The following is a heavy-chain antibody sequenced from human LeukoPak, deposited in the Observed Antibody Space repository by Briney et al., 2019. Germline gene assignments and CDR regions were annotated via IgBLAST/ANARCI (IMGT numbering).Heavy chain of an antibody. V-gene: IGHV4-34*01. D-gene: IGHD6-19*01. CDR2: INHSGST. CDR3: ARGRQGIAVAGTPYYFDY. CDR1: GGSFSGYY. Sequence: SETLSLTCALYGGSFSGYYWSWIRQPPGKGREWIGEINHSGSTNYNPSLKSRVTISVDTSKNQFSLKLSSVTAADTAVYYCARGRQGIAVAGTPYYFDYWGQGTLVTVSS. J-gene: IGHJ4*02.